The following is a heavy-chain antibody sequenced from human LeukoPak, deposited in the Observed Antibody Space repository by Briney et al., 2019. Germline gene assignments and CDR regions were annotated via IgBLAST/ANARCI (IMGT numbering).Heavy chain of an antibody. V-gene: IGHV1-8*01. CDR3: AVQYYYDSSGYQTALDY. CDR2: MNPNSGNT. D-gene: IGHD3-22*01. CDR1: GYTFTSYD. J-gene: IGHJ4*02. Sequence: GASVTVSCKASGYTFTSYDINWVRQATGQGLEWMGWMNPNSGNTGYAQKFQGRVTMTRNTSISTAYMELSSLRSEDTAVYYCAVQYYYDSSGYQTALDYWGQGTLVTVSS.